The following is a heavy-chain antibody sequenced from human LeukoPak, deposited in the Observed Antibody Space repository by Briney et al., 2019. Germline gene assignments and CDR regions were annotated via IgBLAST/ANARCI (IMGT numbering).Heavy chain of an antibody. CDR1: GFTFSSYS. CDR3: ARGSVGRYFDWLLSWFDP. V-gene: IGHV3-21*01. Sequence: PGGSLRLSCAASGFTFSSYSMNWVRQAPGKGLEWVSSISSSSSYIYYADSVKGRFTISRDNAKNSLYLQMNGLRAEDTAVYYCARGSVGRYFDWLLSWFDPWGQGTLVTVSS. CDR2: ISSSSSYI. D-gene: IGHD3-9*01. J-gene: IGHJ5*02.